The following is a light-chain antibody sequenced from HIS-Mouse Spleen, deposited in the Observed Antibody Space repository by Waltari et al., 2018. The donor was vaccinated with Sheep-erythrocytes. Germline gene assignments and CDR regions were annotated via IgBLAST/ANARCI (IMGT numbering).Light chain of an antibody. Sequence: SYELTHPPSASVSPGQTASITRSGDNLGDTYACWYQQKPGRSPVLVIYQDSKRPSGIPERFSGSNSGNTATLTISGAQAMDEADYCCQAWDSSTAWVFGGGTKLTVL. V-gene: IGLV3-1*01. CDR2: QDS. J-gene: IGLJ3*02. CDR3: QAWDSSTAWV. CDR1: NLGDTY.